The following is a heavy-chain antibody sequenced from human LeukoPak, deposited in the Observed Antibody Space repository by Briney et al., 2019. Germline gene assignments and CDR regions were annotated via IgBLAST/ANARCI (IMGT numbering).Heavy chain of an antibody. Sequence: PGGSLRLSCAGSGYPFSSYWMHWVRQVPGKGLEWVSRINEGGSSTSYAESVRGRFTISNNNANKIQLLQMNMLKADTTAYYYFTRDTFGARDSWGQGTLVTVSS. CDR3: TRDTFGARDS. CDR2: INEGGSST. D-gene: IGHD3-10*01. CDR1: GYPFSSYW. J-gene: IGHJ4*02. V-gene: IGHV3-74*01.